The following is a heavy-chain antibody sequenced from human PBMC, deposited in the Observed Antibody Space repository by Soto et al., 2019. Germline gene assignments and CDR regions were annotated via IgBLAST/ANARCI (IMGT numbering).Heavy chain of an antibody. J-gene: IGHJ4*02. Sequence: PGGSLRLSCAASGFTFGSYAMSWVRQAPGKGLEWVSAISGSGGSTYYADSVKGRFTISRDNSKNTLYLQMNSLRAEDTAVYYCSLTWIQLDFDYWGQGTLVTVSS. CDR1: GFTFGSYA. CDR2: ISGSGGST. V-gene: IGHV3-23*01. CDR3: SLTWIQLDFDY. D-gene: IGHD5-18*01.